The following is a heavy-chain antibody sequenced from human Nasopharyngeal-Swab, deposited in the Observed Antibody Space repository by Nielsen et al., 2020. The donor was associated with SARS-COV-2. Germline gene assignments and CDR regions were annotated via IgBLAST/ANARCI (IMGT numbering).Heavy chain of an antibody. J-gene: IGHJ5*02. CDR3: AKDPGYDSSGYYYDS. V-gene: IGHV3-9*01. CDR1: GFTFSSYA. CDR2: ISWNSGSI. D-gene: IGHD3-22*01. Sequence: GGSLRLSCAASGFTFSSYAMSWVRQAPGKGLEWVSGISWNSGSIGYADSVKGRFTISRDNAKNSLYLQMNSLRAEDTALYYCAKDPGYDSSGYYYDSWGQGTLVTVSS.